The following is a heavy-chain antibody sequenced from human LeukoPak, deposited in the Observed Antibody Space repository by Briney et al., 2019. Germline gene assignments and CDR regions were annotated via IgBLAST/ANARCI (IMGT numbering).Heavy chain of an antibody. D-gene: IGHD4-17*01. J-gene: IGHJ4*02. Sequence: PGGSLRLSCAASGFTFSSYAMHWVRQAPGKGLEYVSAISSNGGSTYYANSVKGRFTISRDNSKNTLYLQMGSLRAEDMAVYYCARDYGDLGYYFDYWGQGTLVTVSS. CDR2: ISSNGGST. CDR1: GFTFSSYA. CDR3: ARDYGDLGYYFDY. V-gene: IGHV3-64*01.